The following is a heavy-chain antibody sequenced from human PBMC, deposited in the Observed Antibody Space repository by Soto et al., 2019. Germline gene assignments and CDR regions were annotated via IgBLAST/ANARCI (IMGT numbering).Heavy chain of an antibody. V-gene: IGHV3-30*03. CDR3: ALTRRSSLLEVAGPGFEY. D-gene: IGHD6-19*01. J-gene: IGHJ4*02. Sequence: GGSLRLSCAASGFNFGIFGMHWVRQAPGKGLEWLSVLSYEGSEEYYADSVRGRFTISRDNSKNTLFLQMDSLRVDDTGVYYCALTRRSSLLEVAGPGFEYWGQGTLVTVSS. CDR1: GFNFGIFG. CDR2: LSYEGSEE.